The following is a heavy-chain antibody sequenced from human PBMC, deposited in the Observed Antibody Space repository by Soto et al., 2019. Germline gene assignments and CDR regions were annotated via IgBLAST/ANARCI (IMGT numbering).Heavy chain of an antibody. CDR1: GFSLNTGGLG. V-gene: IGHV2-5*02. Sequence: QITLKESGPTLVKPTQTLTLTCTFSGFSLNTGGLGVGWIRQPPGKALEWLALIYWDGDKRYSPSLESRLSITKDTSNNQVVLTMTDMFPVDTGTYYFAHSRFVGDCLRSYSSHYYYGMDVWGQGTTVTVSS. D-gene: IGHD2-21*02. J-gene: IGHJ6*02. CDR2: IYWDGDK. CDR3: AHSRFVGDCLRSYSSHYYYGMDV.